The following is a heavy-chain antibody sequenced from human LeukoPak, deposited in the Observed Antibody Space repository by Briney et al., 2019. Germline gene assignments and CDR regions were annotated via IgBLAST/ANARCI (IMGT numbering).Heavy chain of an antibody. D-gene: IGHD6-25*01. CDR1: GFTFSDYW. Sequence: GGSLRLSCAASGFTFSDYWMHWVRQGPGKGPEWLSRTSKDGSDTFYADAAKGRFTASRDNAKNTVYLQVTNVRPDDTAVYYCARGGYSGSYYRFPWSQATVVTVAS. CDR2: TSKDGSDT. V-gene: IGHV3-74*01. CDR3: ARGGYSGSYYRFP. J-gene: IGHJ4*02.